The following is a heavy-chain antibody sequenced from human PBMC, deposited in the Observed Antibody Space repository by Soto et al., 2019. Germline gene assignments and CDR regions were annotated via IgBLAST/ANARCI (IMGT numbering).Heavy chain of an antibody. CDR3: ARVSIAVAGIGCYFDY. D-gene: IGHD6-19*01. CDR2: VSHDGSNK. Sequence: QVQLVESGGGVVQPGRSLRLSCAASGFSFSSCAMHWVRQAPGKGLEWVAVVSHDGSNKYYADSGKGRVTISRDNSINTVYLQMNSLRAEETAVYYCARVSIAVAGIGCYFDYWGVGTLVTVCS. CDR1: GFSFSSCA. V-gene: IGHV3-30-3*01. J-gene: IGHJ4*02.